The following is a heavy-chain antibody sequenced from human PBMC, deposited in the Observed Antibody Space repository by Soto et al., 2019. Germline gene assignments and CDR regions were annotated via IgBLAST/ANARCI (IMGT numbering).Heavy chain of an antibody. CDR1: GGTFSSYA. V-gene: IGHV1-69*01. Sequence: QVQLVQSGAEAKRPGSSVKVSCKASGGTFSSYAISWVRQAPGQGLEWLGGIIPSFGKGNYQRTFQGRLTITADESTSTVYMELSGLTSGDTAIYYCARERGGYNRGDFEFWGQGTLVTVSS. D-gene: IGHD5-12*01. CDR3: ARERGGYNRGDFEF. J-gene: IGHJ4*02. CDR2: IIPSFGKG.